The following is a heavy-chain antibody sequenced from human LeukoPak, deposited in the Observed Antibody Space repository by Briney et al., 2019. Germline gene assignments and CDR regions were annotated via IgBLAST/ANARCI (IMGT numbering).Heavy chain of an antibody. CDR2: ISGSGSTI. V-gene: IGHV3-11*01. CDR1: GFTFSDYY. CDR3: ARVGSSSGYYFDY. J-gene: IGHJ4*02. D-gene: IGHD6-19*01. Sequence: PGGPLRLSCAASGFTFSDYYMSWIRQAPGKGLEWVSYISGSGSTIYYADSVKGRFTISRDNAKNSLYLQMDSLRAEDTAVYYCARVGSSSGYYFDYWGQGTLVTVSS.